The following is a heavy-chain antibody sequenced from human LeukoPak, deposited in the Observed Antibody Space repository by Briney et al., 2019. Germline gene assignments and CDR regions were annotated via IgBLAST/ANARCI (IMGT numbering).Heavy chain of an antibody. J-gene: IGHJ4*02. CDR3: ARAIAAPWD. D-gene: IGHD6-6*01. CDR2: INHSGST. Sequence: SETLSLTCAVYGGSFSGYYWSWIRQPPGKGLEWIGGINHSGSTNYNPSLKSRVNISVDTSKNQFSLKLSSVTAADTAVYYCARAIAAPWDWGQGTLVTVSS. CDR1: GGSFSGYY. V-gene: IGHV4-34*01.